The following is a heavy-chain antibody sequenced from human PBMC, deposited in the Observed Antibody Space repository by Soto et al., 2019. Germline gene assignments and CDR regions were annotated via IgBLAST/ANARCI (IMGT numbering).Heavy chain of an antibody. V-gene: IGHV1-69*13. CDR1: GGTFSSYA. CDR2: IIPIFGTA. CDR3: ARASKTYSSGWYGSY. Sequence: GASVKVSCKASGGTFSSYAISWVRQAPGQGLEWMGGIIPIFGTANYAQKFQGRVTITADESTSTAYMELSSLRSEDTAVYYCARASKTYSSGWYGSYWGQGTLVTVSS. J-gene: IGHJ4*02. D-gene: IGHD6-19*01.